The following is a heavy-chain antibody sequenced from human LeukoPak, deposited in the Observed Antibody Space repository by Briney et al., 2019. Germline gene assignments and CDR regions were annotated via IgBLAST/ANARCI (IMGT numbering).Heavy chain of an antibody. CDR1: GGSISDYS. Sequence: PSETLSLTCTVSGGSISDYSWSWIREPPGKGLEWIGWIFGSGSSNYNPSLKSRLTISVDTCKNQFSLQHTYATAADTAVYYCAREKDTGSNHAKIRYDIWHQGTMVTVSS. CDR2: IFGSGSS. J-gene: IGHJ3*02. CDR3: AREKDTGSNHAKIRYDI. D-gene: IGHD2-8*02. V-gene: IGHV4-59*13.